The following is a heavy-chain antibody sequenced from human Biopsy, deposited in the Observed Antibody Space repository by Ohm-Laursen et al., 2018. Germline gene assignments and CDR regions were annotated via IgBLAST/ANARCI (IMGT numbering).Heavy chain of an antibody. Sequence: SLRLSCTASGFTFGDYYMSWIRQAPGKGLEWLSYISGSGVTKMYADSVKGRFTVSRDNAKNSLYLEMNNLTVEDTALYYCATDGAGSYNENWGQGTLVSVSS. CDR3: ATDGAGSYNEN. V-gene: IGHV3-11*01. CDR1: GFTFGDYY. D-gene: IGHD3-10*01. CDR2: ISGSGVTK. J-gene: IGHJ4*02.